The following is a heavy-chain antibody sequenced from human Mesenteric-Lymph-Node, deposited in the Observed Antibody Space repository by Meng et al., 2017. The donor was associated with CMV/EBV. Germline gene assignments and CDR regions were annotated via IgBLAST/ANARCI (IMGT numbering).Heavy chain of an antibody. J-gene: IGHJ5*02. CDR1: GGSINNYY. CDR3: ARGGYCSGGSCYSTWWFDP. V-gene: IGHV4-59*12. CDR2: IYYSGST. D-gene: IGHD2-15*01. Sequence: SETLSLTCTVSGGSINNYYWSWIRQPPEKGLEWIGYIYYSGSTNYNPSLKSRVTISVDTSKNQFSLKLSSVTAADTAVYYCARGGYCSGGSCYSTWWFDPWGQGTLVTVSS.